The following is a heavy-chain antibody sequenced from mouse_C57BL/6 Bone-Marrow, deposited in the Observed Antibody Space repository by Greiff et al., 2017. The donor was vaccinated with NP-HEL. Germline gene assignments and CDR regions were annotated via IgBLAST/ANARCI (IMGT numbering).Heavy chain of an antibody. CDR1: GYTFTDYY. CDR2: INPYNGGT. J-gene: IGHJ1*03. V-gene: IGHV1-19*01. Sequence: VQLQQSGPVLVKPGASVKMSCKASGYTFTDYYMNWVKQSHGKSLEWIGVINPYNGGTSYNQKFKGKATLTVDKSSSTAYMELNSLTSEDSAVYYCAPITTVVAHWYVDVWGTGTTVTVSS. CDR3: APITTVVAHWYVDV. D-gene: IGHD1-1*01.